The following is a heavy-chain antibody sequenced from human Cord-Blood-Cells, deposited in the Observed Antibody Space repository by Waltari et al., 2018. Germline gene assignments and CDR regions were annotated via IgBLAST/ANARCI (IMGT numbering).Heavy chain of an antibody. CDR2: INHSGST. V-gene: IGHV4-34*01. CDR1: GGSFSGYY. CDR3: ARGLGFLEWLYYYYYMDV. J-gene: IGHJ6*03. D-gene: IGHD3-3*01. Sequence: QVQLQQWGAGLLKPSETLSLTCAVYGGSFSGYYWSWIRQPPGKGLEWIGEINHSGSTNYNPSLKSRVTISVDTSKNQFSPKLSSVTAADTAVYYCARGLGFLEWLYYYYYMDVWGKGTTVTVSS.